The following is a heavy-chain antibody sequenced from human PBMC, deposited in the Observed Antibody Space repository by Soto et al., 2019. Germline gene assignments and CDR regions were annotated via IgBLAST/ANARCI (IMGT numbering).Heavy chain of an antibody. CDR1: GFTVSSNY. CDR3: ARDRVGGYAGSRSDY. V-gene: IGHV3-66*01. CDR2: IYSGGST. Sequence: GGSLRLSCAASGFTVSSNYMSWVRQAPGKGLEWVSVIYSGGSTYYADSVKGRFTISRDNSKNTLYLQMNSLRAEDTAVYCCARDRVGGYAGSRSDYWGQGTLVTVSS. J-gene: IGHJ4*02. D-gene: IGHD5-12*01.